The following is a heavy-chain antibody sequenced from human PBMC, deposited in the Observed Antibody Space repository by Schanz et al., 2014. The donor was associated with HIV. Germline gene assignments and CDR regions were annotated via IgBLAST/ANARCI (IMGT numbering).Heavy chain of an antibody. CDR2: ISASSGDT. CDR3: AIDYYKTRAGVAFDF. D-gene: IGHD3-10*01. J-gene: IGHJ3*01. Sequence: QVPLVQSEGEVKKPGASVKVSCKTSGYTFKNYGISWLRQAPGQGLEWMAWISASSGDTQFAQKFQERVTMTTDTSTDVAYMELKNLRSDDTAVYFCAIDYYKTRAGVAFDFWGQGTLVVVSS. CDR1: GYTFKNYG. V-gene: IGHV1-18*01.